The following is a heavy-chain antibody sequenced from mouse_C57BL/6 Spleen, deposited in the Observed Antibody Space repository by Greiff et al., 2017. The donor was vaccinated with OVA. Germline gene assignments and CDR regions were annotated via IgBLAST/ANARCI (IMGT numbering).Heavy chain of an antibody. CDR3: ARRDGNDYVWFAY. D-gene: IGHD2-4*01. CDR1: GYTFTSYW. CDR2: IHPNSGST. Sequence: VKLQQPGAELVKPGASVKLSCKASGYTFTSYWMHWVKQRPGQGLEWIGMIHPNSGSTNYNEKFKSKATLTVDKSSSTAYMQLSSLTSEDSAVYYCARRDGNDYVWFAYWGQGTLVTVSA. J-gene: IGHJ3*01. V-gene: IGHV1-64*01.